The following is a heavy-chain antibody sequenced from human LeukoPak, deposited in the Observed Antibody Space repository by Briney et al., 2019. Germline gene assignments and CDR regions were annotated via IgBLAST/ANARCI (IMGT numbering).Heavy chain of an antibody. D-gene: IGHD3-10*01. CDR3: AREYSDGSGSYYYYYGMDV. J-gene: IGHJ6*04. Sequence: GGSLRLSCAASGSTFSSYWMSWVRQAPGKGLERVANIKQDGSEKYYVDSVRGRFTISRDNAKNSLYLQMNSLRAEDTAVYYCAREYSDGSGSYYYYYGMDVWGKGTTVIVSS. CDR1: GSTFSSYW. V-gene: IGHV3-7*01. CDR2: IKQDGSEK.